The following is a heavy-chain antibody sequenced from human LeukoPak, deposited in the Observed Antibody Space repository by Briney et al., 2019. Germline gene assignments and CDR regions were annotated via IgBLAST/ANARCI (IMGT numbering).Heavy chain of an antibody. CDR1: GGSISSSSYY. Sequence: KPSETLSLTCTVSGGSISSSSYYWGWIRQPPGKGLEWFGSIYYSGTTYYTPSLKSRVTISVDTSKNQFSLKLSSVTAADTAVYYCARGRGLAERYSSGWSLTGRRGYYFDYWGQGTLVTVSS. CDR3: ARGRGLAERYSSGWSLTGRRGYYFDY. J-gene: IGHJ4*02. V-gene: IGHV4-39*07. CDR2: IYYSGTT. D-gene: IGHD6-19*01.